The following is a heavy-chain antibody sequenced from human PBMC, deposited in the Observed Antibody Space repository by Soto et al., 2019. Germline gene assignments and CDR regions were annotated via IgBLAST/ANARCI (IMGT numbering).Heavy chain of an antibody. D-gene: IGHD2-2*01. CDR3: ARGSQVGYCSSTSCNNWLGP. CDR1: GGSISSDY. CDR2: IYYSGSA. V-gene: IGHV4-59*01. J-gene: IGHJ5*02. Sequence: SETLSLTCTVSGGSISSDYWSWIRQPPGKGLEWIGYIYYSGSASYNPSLKSRVTISVDTSKNQFSLKLNSVTAADTGVYYCARGSQVGYCSSTSCNNWLGPWGQGTLVTASS.